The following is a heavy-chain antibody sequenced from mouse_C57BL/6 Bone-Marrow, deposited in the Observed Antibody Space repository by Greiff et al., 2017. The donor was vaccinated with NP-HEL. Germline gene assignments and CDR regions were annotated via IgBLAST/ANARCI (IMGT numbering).Heavy chain of an antibody. D-gene: IGHD2-1*01. Sequence: VQLQQSGAELVRPGASVTLSCKASGYTFTDYEMHWVKQTPVHGLEWIGAIDPETGGTAYNQKFKGKAILTADKSSSTAYMELRSLTSEDSAVYYCTRRREIYYGNYYAMDYWGQGTSVTVSS. V-gene: IGHV1-15*01. CDR1: GYTFTDYE. CDR2: IDPETGGT. J-gene: IGHJ4*01. CDR3: TRRREIYYGNYYAMDY.